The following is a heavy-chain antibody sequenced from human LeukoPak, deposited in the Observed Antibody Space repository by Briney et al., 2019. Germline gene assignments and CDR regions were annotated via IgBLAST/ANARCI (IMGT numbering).Heavy chain of an antibody. CDR3: ARDKWELVL. CDR1: GGSISSSSYY. J-gene: IGHJ4*02. D-gene: IGHD1-26*01. V-gene: IGHV4-39*02. Sequence: SETLSLTCTVSGGSISSSSYYWGWIRQPPGKGLEWIGSIYYSGSTYYNPSLKSRVTISVDTSKNQFSLKLSSVTAADTAVYYCARDKWELVLWGQGTLVTVSS. CDR2: IYYSGST.